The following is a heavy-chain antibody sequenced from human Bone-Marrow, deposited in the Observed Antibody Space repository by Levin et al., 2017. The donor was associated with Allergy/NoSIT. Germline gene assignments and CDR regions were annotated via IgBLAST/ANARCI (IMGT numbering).Heavy chain of an antibody. Sequence: GGSLRLSCSASGFSSSASAVHWVRQAFGRGLEWVARIRSKINNYATTYAASVEGRFTISRDDSQNTAYLQMNSLKIEDTAVYYCTRSNEVNRPMGSWGQGTLVTVSS. CDR3: TRSNEVNRPMGS. V-gene: IGHV3-73*01. J-gene: IGHJ4*02. CDR1: GFSSSASA. D-gene: IGHD1/OR15-1a*01. CDR2: IRSKINNYAT.